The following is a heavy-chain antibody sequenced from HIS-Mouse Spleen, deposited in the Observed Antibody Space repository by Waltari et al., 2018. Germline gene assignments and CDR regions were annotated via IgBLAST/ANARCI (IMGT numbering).Heavy chain of an antibody. D-gene: IGHD3-3*01. J-gene: IGHJ4*02. CDR3: TGGSWSGYYFDY. V-gene: IGHV3-73*01. CDR2: IRSKANSYAT. Sequence: EVQLVESGGGLVQPGGSLKRSGAASGFTFSVPAMPLFRQASGKGLEWVGRIRSKANSYATAYAASVKGRFTISRDDSKNTAYLQMNSLKTEDTAVYYCTGGSWSGYYFDYWGQGTLVTVSS. CDR1: GFTFSVPA.